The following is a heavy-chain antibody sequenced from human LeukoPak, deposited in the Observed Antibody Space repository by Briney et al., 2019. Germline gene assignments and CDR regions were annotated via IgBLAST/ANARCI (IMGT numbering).Heavy chain of an antibody. CDR1: GCSISSYY. J-gene: IGHJ4*02. V-gene: IGHV4-59*01. Sequence: SETLSLTCTVSGCSISSYYWSWIRQPPGKGLEWIGNIYYRGTTNYNPSLKSRVTISADTSKNQFSLKLSSVTAADTAVYHCARETGTGQTDYWGQGTLVTVSS. CDR3: ARETGTGQTDY. CDR2: IYYRGTT. D-gene: IGHD1-1*01.